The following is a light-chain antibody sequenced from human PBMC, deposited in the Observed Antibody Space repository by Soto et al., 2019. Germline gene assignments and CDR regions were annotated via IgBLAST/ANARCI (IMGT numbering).Light chain of an antibody. CDR2: EAS. J-gene: IGLJ1*01. V-gene: IGLV2-14*01. Sequence: QSALTQPASVSGSPGQSITISCTGTSSDVGRYYYVSLYQLHPGKGPKLMVFEASNRPSGDSYRFSGSKSGNTASLTISRLQADAEADYFCSSYSISTAYLFGTGTKVTVL. CDR1: SSDVGRYYY. CDR3: SSYSISTAYL.